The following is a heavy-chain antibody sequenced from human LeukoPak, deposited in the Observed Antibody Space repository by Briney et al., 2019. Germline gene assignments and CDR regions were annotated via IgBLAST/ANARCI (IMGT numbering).Heavy chain of an antibody. CDR3: ARDLGTSGCYFDY. Sequence: GGSLRLSCAASGFTFSSYSMNWVRQAPGKGLEWVSYISIGSRTIYYADSVKGRFTISRDNAKNSLYLQMSSLRDEDTAVYYCARDLGTSGCYFDYWGQGTLVTVAS. V-gene: IGHV3-48*02. D-gene: IGHD2-8*01. CDR1: GFTFSSYS. CDR2: ISIGSRTI. J-gene: IGHJ4*02.